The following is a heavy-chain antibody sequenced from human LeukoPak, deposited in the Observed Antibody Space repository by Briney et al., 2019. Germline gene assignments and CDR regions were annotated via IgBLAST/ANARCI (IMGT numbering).Heavy chain of an antibody. CDR3: ARSGYCSSTSCYANGYYYYGMDV. V-gene: IGHV1-69*06. Sequence: ASVKVSCKASGGTFSSYAISWVRQAPGQGLEGMGGIIPIFGTANYAQKFQGRVTITADKSTSTAYMELSSLRSEDTAVYYCARSGYCSSTSCYANGYYYYGMDVWGKGTTVTVSS. CDR2: IIPIFGTA. J-gene: IGHJ6*04. D-gene: IGHD2-2*03. CDR1: GGTFSSYA.